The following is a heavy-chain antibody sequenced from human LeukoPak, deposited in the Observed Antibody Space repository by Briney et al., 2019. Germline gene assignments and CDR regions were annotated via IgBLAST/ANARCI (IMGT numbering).Heavy chain of an antibody. Sequence: GGSLRLSCAASGFTFSDYDMTWIRQPPGKGLQWVSYISSSGSTTYYADSVKGRFTISRDNAGNSLYLQMNSLRAEDTALYYCAREKAGPADYWGPGTLVTVSS. V-gene: IGHV3-11*01. CDR3: AREKAGPADY. J-gene: IGHJ4*02. CDR2: ISSSGSTT. D-gene: IGHD1-14*01. CDR1: GFTFSDYD.